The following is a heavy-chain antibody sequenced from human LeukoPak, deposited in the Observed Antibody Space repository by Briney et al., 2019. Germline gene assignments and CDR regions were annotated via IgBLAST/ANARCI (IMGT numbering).Heavy chain of an antibody. CDR1: GYTFTSYD. D-gene: IGHD1-26*01. J-gene: IGHJ6*03. Sequence: ASVKVSCKASGYTFTSYDINWVRQATGRGLEWMGWMNPNSGNTGYAQKFQGRVTITRNTSISTAYMELSSLRSEDTAVYYCARFRGATRYYYYMDVWGKGTTATVSS. V-gene: IGHV1-8*03. CDR2: MNPNSGNT. CDR3: ARFRGATRYYYYMDV.